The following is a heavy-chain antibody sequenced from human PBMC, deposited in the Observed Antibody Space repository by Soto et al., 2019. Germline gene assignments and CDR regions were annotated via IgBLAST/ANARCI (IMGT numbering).Heavy chain of an antibody. CDR1: DVAFRSGSFF. J-gene: IGHJ6*02. CDR2: LRFNSGT. Sequence: QVSLQESGPRVVKPSETLSLTCTVSDVAFRSGSFFWTWVRQSPGKGLEWIGDLRFNSGTLYKPSLKSRVSFSVDMSRNQFFLKLSSVTAADTAVYFCAGDKGYNYYGMDVWGQGTTVTVSS. V-gene: IGHV4-31*03. CDR3: AGDKGYNYYGMDV.